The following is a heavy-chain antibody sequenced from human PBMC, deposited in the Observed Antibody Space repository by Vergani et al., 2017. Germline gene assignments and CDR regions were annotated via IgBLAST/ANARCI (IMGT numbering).Heavy chain of an antibody. V-gene: IGHV1-69*09. J-gene: IGHJ4*02. CDR3: ARDVGGAFGSYFDY. D-gene: IGHD3-16*01. Sequence: QVQLVQSGAEVKKPGASVKVSCKASGYTFTSYDISWVRQAPGQGLEWMGRIIPILGIANYAQKFQGRVTITADKSTSTAYMELSSLRSEDTAVYYCARDVGGAFGSYFDYWGQGTLVTVSS. CDR1: GYTFTSYD. CDR2: IIPILGIA.